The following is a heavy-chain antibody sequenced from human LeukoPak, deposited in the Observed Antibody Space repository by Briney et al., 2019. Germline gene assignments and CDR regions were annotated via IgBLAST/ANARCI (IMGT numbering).Heavy chain of an antibody. V-gene: IGHV3-48*01. CDR3: AREDYVDAFDI. Sequence: GGSLRLSCAASGFTFSSYSMNWVRQAPGKGLEWVSYISSSSSTIYYADSVKGRFTISRDNAKNSLYLQMNSLRAEDTAVYYCAREDYVDAFDIWGQGTMVTVSS. D-gene: IGHD4-17*01. CDR2: ISSSSSTI. CDR1: GFTFSSYS. J-gene: IGHJ3*02.